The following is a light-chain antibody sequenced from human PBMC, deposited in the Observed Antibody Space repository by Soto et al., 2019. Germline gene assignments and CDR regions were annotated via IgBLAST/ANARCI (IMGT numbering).Light chain of an antibody. J-gene: IGKJ5*01. Sequence: EIVLTQSPGTLSLSPGERATLSCRASLSVSSSYLAWYQQKPGQAPRLLIYGASSRATGIPDRFSGSGSGTDFTLTISRLEPEDFAVYYCHQYGSSPQTFGQGTRLEIK. V-gene: IGKV3-20*01. CDR2: GAS. CDR1: LSVSSSY. CDR3: HQYGSSPQT.